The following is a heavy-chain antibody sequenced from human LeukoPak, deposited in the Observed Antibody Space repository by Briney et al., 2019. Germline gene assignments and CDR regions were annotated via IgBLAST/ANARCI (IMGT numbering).Heavy chain of an antibody. Sequence: SETLSLTCTVSGGSISSGSYYWSWIRQPAGKGLEWIGRIYTSGSTNYNPPLKSRVTISVDTSKNQFSLKLSSVTAADTAVYYCARVTQQQLTDAFNIWGQGTMVTVSS. CDR3: ARVTQQQLTDAFNI. V-gene: IGHV4-61*02. CDR1: GGSISSGSYY. J-gene: IGHJ3*02. D-gene: IGHD6-13*01. CDR2: IYTSGST.